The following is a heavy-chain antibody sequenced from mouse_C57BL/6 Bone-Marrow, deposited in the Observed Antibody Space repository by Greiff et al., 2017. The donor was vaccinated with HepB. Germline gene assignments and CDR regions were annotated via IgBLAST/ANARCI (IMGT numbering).Heavy chain of an antibody. V-gene: IGHV5-6*01. CDR1: GFTFSSYG. CDR2: ISSGGSYT. CDR3: ARRMYYCDY. J-gene: IGHJ2*01. Sequence: EVQLVESGGDLVKPGGSLKLSCAASGFTFSSYGMSWVRQTPDKRLEWVATISSGGSYTYYPDSVKGRFTISRDNAKNTLYLQMSSLKSKDTAMYYCARRMYYCDYWGQGTTLTVSS.